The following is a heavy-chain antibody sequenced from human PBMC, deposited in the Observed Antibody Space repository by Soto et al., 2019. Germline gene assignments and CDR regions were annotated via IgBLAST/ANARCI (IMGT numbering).Heavy chain of an antibody. Sequence: PSETLSLTCTVSGGSISSYYWSWIRQPPGRGLEWIGYIYYSGSTNYNPSLKSRVTISVDTSKNQFSLKLSSVTAADTAVYYCAGYVTTLFDYWGQGTLVTVSS. CDR1: GGSISSYY. V-gene: IGHV4-59*01. CDR2: IYYSGST. J-gene: IGHJ4*02. CDR3: AGYVTTLFDY. D-gene: IGHD4-17*01.